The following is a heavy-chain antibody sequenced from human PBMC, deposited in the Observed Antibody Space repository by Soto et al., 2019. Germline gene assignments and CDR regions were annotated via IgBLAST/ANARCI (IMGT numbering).Heavy chain of an antibody. CDR1: GGSISSGGYY. J-gene: IGHJ4*02. V-gene: IGHV4-31*03. D-gene: IGHD4-17*01. Sequence: TSETLSLTCTVSGGSISSGGYYWSWIRQHPGKGLEWIGYIYYSGSTYYNPSLKSRVTISVDTSKNQFSLKLSSVTAADTAVYYCARGKSNRYGDYAGFDYWGQGTLVTVSS. CDR3: ARGKSNRYGDYAGFDY. CDR2: IYYSGST.